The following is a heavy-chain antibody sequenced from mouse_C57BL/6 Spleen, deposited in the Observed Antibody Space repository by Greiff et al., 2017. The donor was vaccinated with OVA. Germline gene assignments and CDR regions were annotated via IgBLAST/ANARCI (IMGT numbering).Heavy chain of an antibody. CDR2: IDPEDGET. D-gene: IGHD2-10*01. CDR3: AAYFDRRGY. CDR1: GFNIKDYY. V-gene: IGHV14-2*01. J-gene: IGHJ2*01. Sequence: VQLKQSGAELVKPGASVKLSCPASGFNIKDYYMHWVKQRTEQGLEWIGRIDPEDGETKYAPKFQDKATITADTSSNTAYLQLSSLTSEDTAVYYCAAYFDRRGYWGQGTTLTVSS.